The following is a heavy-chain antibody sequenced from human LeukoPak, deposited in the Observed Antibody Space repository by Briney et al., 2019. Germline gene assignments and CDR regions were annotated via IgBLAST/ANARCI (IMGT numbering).Heavy chain of an antibody. J-gene: IGHJ6*03. D-gene: IGHD3-3*01. CDR2: IYHSGST. CDR3: ARTDLEILEWLESPAYMDV. CDR1: GGSISSGGYY. V-gene: IGHV4-30-2*01. Sequence: SETLSLTCTVSGGSISSGGYYWSWIRQPPGKGLEWIGYIYHSGSTYYNPSLKSRVTISVDRSKNQFSLKLSSVTAADTAVYYCARTDLEILEWLESPAYMDVWGKGTTVTVSS.